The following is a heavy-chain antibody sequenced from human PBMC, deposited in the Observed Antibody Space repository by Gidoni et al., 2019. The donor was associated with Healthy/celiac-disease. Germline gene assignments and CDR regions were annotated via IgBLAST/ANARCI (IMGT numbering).Heavy chain of an antibody. Sequence: QVQLQESGPGLVKPSETLSLTCTVSGGSISSYYWSWIRQPAGKGLEWIGRIYTSGSTNYNPSLKSRVTMSVDTSKNQFSLKLSSVTAADTAVYYCARDGVMYYYDSSGYHNWFDPWGQGTLVTVSS. D-gene: IGHD3-22*01. CDR1: GGSISSYY. CDR2: IYTSGST. J-gene: IGHJ5*02. V-gene: IGHV4-4*07. CDR3: ARDGVMYYYDSSGYHNWFDP.